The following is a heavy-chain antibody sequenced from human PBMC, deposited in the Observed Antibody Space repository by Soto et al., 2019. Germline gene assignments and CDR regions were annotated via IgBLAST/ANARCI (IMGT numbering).Heavy chain of an antibody. Sequence: GGSLRLSFAVSGVNFNSHWMSWFGQAPGKGLEWVATMNQGSTETYYVDSLKGRFTISRDNAKNTLYLQMNSLRAEDSAVYYCARDFICNSRHFDYWGQGTLFTVSS. CDR1: GVNFNSHW. D-gene: IGHD4-4*01. V-gene: IGHV3-7*01. CDR2: MNQGSTET. CDR3: ARDFICNSRHFDY. J-gene: IGHJ4*02.